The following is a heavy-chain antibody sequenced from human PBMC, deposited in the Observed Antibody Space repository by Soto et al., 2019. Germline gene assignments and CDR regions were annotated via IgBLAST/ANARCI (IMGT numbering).Heavy chain of an antibody. CDR1: GFTFSSYA. CDR2: ISGSGGST. Sequence: GGSLRLSCAASGFTFSSYAMIWVRQAPGKGLEWVSAISGSGGSTYYADSVKGRFTISRDNSKNTLYLQMNSLRAEDTAVYYCAKDGTYYYDSSGYYLTWGQGTLVTVSS. V-gene: IGHV3-23*01. J-gene: IGHJ4*02. CDR3: AKDGTYYYDSSGYYLT. D-gene: IGHD3-22*01.